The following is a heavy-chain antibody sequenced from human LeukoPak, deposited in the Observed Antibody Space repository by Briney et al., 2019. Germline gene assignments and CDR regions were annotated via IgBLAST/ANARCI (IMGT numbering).Heavy chain of an antibody. CDR3: ARDRVAAAHFVSHRGWFDP. Sequence: ASVKVSCKASGYTFTGYYMHWVRQAPGQGLEWMGRINPNSGGTNYAQKFQGRVTMTRDTSISTAYMELSRLRSDDTAVYYCARDRVAAAHFVSHRGWFDPWGREPWSPSPQ. CDR2: INPNSGGT. V-gene: IGHV1-2*06. CDR1: GYTFTGYY. D-gene: IGHD6-13*01. J-gene: IGHJ5*02.